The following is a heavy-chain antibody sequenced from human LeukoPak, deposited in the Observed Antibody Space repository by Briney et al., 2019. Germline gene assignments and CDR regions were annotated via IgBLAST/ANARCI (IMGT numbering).Heavy chain of an antibody. CDR1: GFSFSNYD. Sequence: GRSLRLSCAASGFSFSNYDMHWVRQAPGKGLEWVAIIWYDGSNKYYADSVKGRFTISRDNSKNTLYLQMNSLRVEDTAVYYCARGDPTVTTKQNFDYWGQGTLVTVSS. D-gene: IGHD4-17*01. V-gene: IGHV3-33*01. CDR2: IWYDGSNK. CDR3: ARGDPTVTTKQNFDY. J-gene: IGHJ4*02.